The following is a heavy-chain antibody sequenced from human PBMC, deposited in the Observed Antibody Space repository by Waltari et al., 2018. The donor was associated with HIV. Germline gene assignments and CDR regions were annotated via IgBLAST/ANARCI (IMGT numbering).Heavy chain of an antibody. CDR1: GSTFSSYA. J-gene: IGHJ5*02. D-gene: IGHD6-13*01. Sequence: EMQLLESGGGLVQPGGSLRLSCAAPGSTFSSYAMHRVRQAPGKGLEWVSGISDSTGRTYYGDSVKGRFTISRDNSKNTLYLQMSSLRVEDTAIYYCAKDEAGAGSPEVWFDPWGQGTLVTVSS. CDR3: AKDEAGAGSPEVWFDP. CDR2: ISDSTGRT. V-gene: IGHV3-23*01.